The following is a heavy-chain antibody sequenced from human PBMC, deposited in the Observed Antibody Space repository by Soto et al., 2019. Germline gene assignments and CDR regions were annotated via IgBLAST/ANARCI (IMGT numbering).Heavy chain of an antibody. Sequence: PGESLKISCKGSGYSFTSYWIGWVRQMPGKGLEWMWIIYPGDSDTRYSPSFQGQVTISADKSISTAYLQWSSLKASDTAMYYCARMGRGSGSYYNDAFDIWGQGTMVTVSS. CDR1: GYSFTSYW. J-gene: IGHJ3*02. CDR3: ARMGRGSGSYYNDAFDI. D-gene: IGHD3-10*01. CDR2: IYPGDSDT. V-gene: IGHV5-51*01.